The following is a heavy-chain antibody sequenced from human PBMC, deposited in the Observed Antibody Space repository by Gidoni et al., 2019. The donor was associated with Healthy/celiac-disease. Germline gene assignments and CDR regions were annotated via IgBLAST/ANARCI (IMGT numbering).Heavy chain of an antibody. V-gene: IGHV1-46*01. CDR1: GYTFTSYY. Sequence: QVPLVQSGAEVQKPGASVKVSCKASGYTFTSYYMHWVRQAPGQGLEWMGIINPSGGSTSYAQKFQGRVTMTRDTSTSTVYMELSSLRSEDTAVYYCASDSKGRPYLEYWGQGTLVTVSS. CDR2: INPSGGST. CDR3: ASDSKGRPYLEY. J-gene: IGHJ4*02.